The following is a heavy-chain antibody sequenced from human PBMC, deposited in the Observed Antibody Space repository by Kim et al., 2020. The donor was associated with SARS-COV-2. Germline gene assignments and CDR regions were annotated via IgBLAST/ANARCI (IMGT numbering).Heavy chain of an antibody. Sequence: GGSLRLSCAASGFTFTNYAMGWVRQAPGKGLDWVSFISVGDIAYYADSVKGRFSISRDNSKNTVYLQMNRLSADDTAIYYCARGLVGYSSIWADYFDFWGLGTLVTVSS. CDR2: ISVGDIA. D-gene: IGHD6-13*01. V-gene: IGHV3-23*01. J-gene: IGHJ4*02. CDR3: ARGLVGYSSIWADYFDF. CDR1: GFTFTNYA.